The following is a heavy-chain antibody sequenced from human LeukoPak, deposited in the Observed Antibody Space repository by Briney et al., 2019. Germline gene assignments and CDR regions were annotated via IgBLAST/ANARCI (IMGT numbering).Heavy chain of an antibody. J-gene: IGHJ3*02. Sequence: SETLSLTCTVSGGSISSSSYYWGWIRQPPGKGLEWIRSIYYSGITYYNPSLKSRVIICVYTSKNQFSLKLSSVTAADTAVYYCARHARRDYYGSGSYQFDIWGQGTMVTVSS. CDR1: GGSISSSSYY. CDR3: ARHARRDYYGSGSYQFDI. CDR2: IYYSGIT. V-gene: IGHV4-39*01. D-gene: IGHD3-10*01.